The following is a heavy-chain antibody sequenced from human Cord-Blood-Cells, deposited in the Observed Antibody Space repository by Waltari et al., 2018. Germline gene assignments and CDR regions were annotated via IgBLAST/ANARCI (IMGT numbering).Heavy chain of an antibody. J-gene: IGHJ5*02. CDR1: GGSFSGYY. CDR2: SNHSGST. CDR3: AREQDIVVVPAANWFDP. Sequence: QVQLQQWGAGLLKPSETLSLTCAVYGGSFSGYYWSWIRQPPGKGLEWIGESNHSGSTNYNPSLKSRVTISVDTSKNQFSLKLSSVTAADTAVYYCAREQDIVVVPAANWFDPWGQGTLVTVSS. D-gene: IGHD2-2*01. V-gene: IGHV4-34*01.